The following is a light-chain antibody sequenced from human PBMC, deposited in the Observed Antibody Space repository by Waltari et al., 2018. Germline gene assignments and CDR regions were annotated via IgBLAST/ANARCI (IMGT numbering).Light chain of an antibody. CDR1: ESLGSE. J-gene: IGKJ1*01. V-gene: IGKV1-5*01. CDR2: DAS. CDR3: QQYRTYPWT. Sequence: DIQMTQSPSTLSASIGGRVTINCRASESLGSELAWYPQRPGKAPNILIYDASSLQPGVPSRFSGSGSGTEFTLTINNLQPDDFVTYFCQQYRTYPWTFGQETKVEI.